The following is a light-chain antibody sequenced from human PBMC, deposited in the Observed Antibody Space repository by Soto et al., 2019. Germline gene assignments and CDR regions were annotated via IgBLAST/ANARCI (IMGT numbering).Light chain of an antibody. CDR3: GTWDSSLSAGV. J-gene: IGLJ2*01. CDR2: DNN. Sequence: QSVLTQPPSVSAAPGHKVTISCSGSSSNIGNNYVSWYQQLPGTAPKLLIYDNNKRPSGIPDRFSGSKSGTSATLGITGLQTGDEADYYCGTWDSSLSAGVFGGGTKLTVL. V-gene: IGLV1-51*01. CDR1: SSNIGNNY.